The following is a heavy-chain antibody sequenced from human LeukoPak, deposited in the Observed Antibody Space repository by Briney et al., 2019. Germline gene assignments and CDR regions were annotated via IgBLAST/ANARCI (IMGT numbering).Heavy chain of an antibody. D-gene: IGHD3-22*01. J-gene: IGHJ5*02. Sequence: SETLSLTCTVSGVSISSYYWSWIRQPPGKGLEWIGYIYYSGSTNYNPSLKSRVTISVDTSKNQFSLKLSSVTAADTAVYYCARGNYYDSSGYSPFDPWGQGTLVTVSS. CDR3: ARGNYYDSSGYSPFDP. CDR1: GVSISSYY. V-gene: IGHV4-59*01. CDR2: IYYSGST.